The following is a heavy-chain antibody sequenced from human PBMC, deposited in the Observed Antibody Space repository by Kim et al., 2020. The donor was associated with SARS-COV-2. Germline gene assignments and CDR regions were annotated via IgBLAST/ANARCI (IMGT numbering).Heavy chain of an antibody. CDR3: AKALQQLSMALDY. V-gene: IGHV3-23*01. J-gene: IGHJ4*02. D-gene: IGHD3-10*01. CDR1: GFTFSSYA. Sequence: GGSLRLSCAASGFTFSSYAMSWVRQAPGKGLEWVSSVSSDAGITHYADSVKGRFTISRDNSKNMLYLQMNSLRSEDTALYYCAKALQQLSMALDYWGQGTLVTVYS. CDR2: VSSDAGIT.